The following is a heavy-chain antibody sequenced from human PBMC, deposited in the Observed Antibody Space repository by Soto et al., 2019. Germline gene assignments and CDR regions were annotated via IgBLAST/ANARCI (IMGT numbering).Heavy chain of an antibody. Sequence: GGSLRLSCAASGFTFSSYAMSWVRQAPGKGLEWVSAISGSGGSTYYADSVKGRFTISRDNSKNTLYLQMNSLRAEDTAVYYCATDGVDYGGNSGWFDPWGQGTLVTVSS. V-gene: IGHV3-23*01. D-gene: IGHD4-17*01. CDR1: GFTFSSYA. J-gene: IGHJ5*02. CDR2: ISGSGGST. CDR3: ATDGVDYGGNSGWFDP.